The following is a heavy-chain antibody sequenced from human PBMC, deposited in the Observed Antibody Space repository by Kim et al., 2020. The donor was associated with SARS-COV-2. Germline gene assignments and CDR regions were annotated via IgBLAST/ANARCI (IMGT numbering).Heavy chain of an antibody. CDR3: AKGGTSRWEPEDYFDY. Sequence: GGSLRLSCAASGFTFSSYAMSWVRQAPGKGLEWVSAISGSGGSTYYADSVKGRFTISRDNSKNTLYLQMNSLRAEDTAVYYCAKGGTSRWEPEDYFDYWGQGTLVTVSS. J-gene: IGHJ4*02. CDR2: ISGSGGST. V-gene: IGHV3-23*01. CDR1: GFTFSSYA. D-gene: IGHD1-26*01.